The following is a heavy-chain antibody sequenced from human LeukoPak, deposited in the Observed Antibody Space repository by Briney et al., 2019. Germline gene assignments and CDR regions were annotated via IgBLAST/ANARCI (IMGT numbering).Heavy chain of an antibody. D-gene: IGHD2-15*01. Sequence: SETLSLTCAVYGGSFSGYYWSWIRQPPGKGLELIGEINHSGSTNYNPSLKSRGNISVDTSKNQFSLKLRCVTAADTAVYYCARVLTAGCVDTPVDYWGQGTLVTVSS. J-gene: IGHJ4*02. CDR3: ARVLTAGCVDTPVDY. V-gene: IGHV4-34*01. CDR2: INHSGST. CDR1: GGSFSGYY.